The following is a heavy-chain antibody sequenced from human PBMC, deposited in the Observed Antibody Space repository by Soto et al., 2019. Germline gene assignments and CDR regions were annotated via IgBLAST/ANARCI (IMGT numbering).Heavy chain of an antibody. J-gene: IGHJ6*02. CDR2: IIPIFGTA. CDR1: GGTFSSYA. CDR3: ARRFVAVAGTDYYYYYGMDV. D-gene: IGHD6-19*01. V-gene: IGHV1-69*13. Sequence: SVKVSCKASGGTFSSYAISWVRQAPGQGLEWMGGIIPIFGTANYAQKFQGRVTITADESTSTAYIELSSLRSEDTAVYYCARRFVAVAGTDYYYYYGMDVWGQGTTVTVSS.